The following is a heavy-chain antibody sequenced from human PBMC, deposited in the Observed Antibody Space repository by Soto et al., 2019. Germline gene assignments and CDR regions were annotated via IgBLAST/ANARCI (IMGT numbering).Heavy chain of an antibody. CDR1: GFRFRSFT. J-gene: IGHJ5*02. V-gene: IGHV3-21*01. Sequence: LRLSCAASGFRFRSFTINWVRQSPGKGLEWVSTISSNSAYIYYTDALRGRFTISRDNAKNSLHLQMNSLRAEDTAVYYCTRDASRDSSARGWFDPWGPGTLVTVSS. CDR2: ISSNSAYI. D-gene: IGHD6-13*01. CDR3: TRDASRDSSARGWFDP.